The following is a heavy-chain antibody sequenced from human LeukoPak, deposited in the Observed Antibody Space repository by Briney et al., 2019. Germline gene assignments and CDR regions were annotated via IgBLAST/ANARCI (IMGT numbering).Heavy chain of an antibody. CDR1: GGSISSYY. J-gene: IGHJ4*02. CDR2: IYYSGST. D-gene: IGHD3-3*01. CDR3: ARVVITIFGVVIISRFDY. V-gene: IGHV4-59*01. Sequence: SETPSLTCTVSGGSISSYYWSWIRQPPGKGLEWIGYIYYSGSTNYNPSLKSRVTISVDTSKNQFSLKLSSVTAADTAVYYCARVVITIFGVVIISRFDYWGQGTLVTVSS.